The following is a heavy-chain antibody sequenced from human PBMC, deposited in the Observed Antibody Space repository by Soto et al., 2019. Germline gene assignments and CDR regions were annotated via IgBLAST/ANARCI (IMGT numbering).Heavy chain of an antibody. J-gene: IGHJ4*02. CDR2: ISGSGGST. V-gene: IGHV3-23*01. Sequence: GGSLRLSCAASGFTFSSYAMSWVRQAPGKGLEWVSAISGSGGSTYYADSVKGRFTISRDNSKNTLYLQMNSLRAEDTAVYYCAKDRGDGPIFGVVIIQVGGYDPNPFDYWGQGTLVTVSS. CDR3: AKDRGDGPIFGVVIIQVGGYDPNPFDY. CDR1: GFTFSSYA. D-gene: IGHD3-3*01.